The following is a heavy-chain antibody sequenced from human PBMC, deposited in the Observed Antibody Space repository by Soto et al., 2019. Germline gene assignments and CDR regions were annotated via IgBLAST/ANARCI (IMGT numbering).Heavy chain of an antibody. CDR2: ISYDGSNK. V-gene: IGHV3-30*18. Sequence: GGSLRLSCAASGFTFSSYGMHWVRQAPGKGLEWVAVISYDGSNKYYADSVKGRFTISRDNSKNTLYLQMNSLRAEDTAVYYCAKSNAAGSTYYDFWSGITDYYYYGMDFSGQGIIVTVAS. CDR3: AKSNAAGSTYYDFWSGITDYYYYGMDF. D-gene: IGHD3-3*01. CDR1: GFTFSSYG. J-gene: IGHJ6*02.